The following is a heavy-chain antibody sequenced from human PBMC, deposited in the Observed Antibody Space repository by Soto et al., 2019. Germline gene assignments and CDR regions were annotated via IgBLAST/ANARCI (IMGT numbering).Heavy chain of an antibody. Sequence: QVQLVQSGAEVKQSGASVKVSCKASGYDFTAYDINLVRQASGQGLEWMGWMNPINGATGSARRFQGRVPMTRNTATGTAYLELTSLRSDATAVYYCGRGPSPRAPAGGTPYYYAMDVWGQGTTVTVSS. V-gene: IGHV1-8*02. CDR3: GRGPSPRAPAGGTPYYYAMDV. CDR1: GYDFTAYD. J-gene: IGHJ6*02. CDR2: MNPINGAT. D-gene: IGHD6-13*01.